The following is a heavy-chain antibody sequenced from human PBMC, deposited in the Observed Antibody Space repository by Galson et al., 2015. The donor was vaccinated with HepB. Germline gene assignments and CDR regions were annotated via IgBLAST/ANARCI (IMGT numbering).Heavy chain of an antibody. CDR1: GLMFSTYG. CDR3: AKDGPPYYYGSGSYFDY. D-gene: IGHD3-10*01. CDR2: IRYDGSHK. Sequence: SLRLSCAASGLMFSTYGMHWVRQAPGKGLEWVAFIRYDGSHKYYADSVRGRITISRDNSKNTLDLQMNRLRVEDTAVYYCAKDGPPYYYGSGSYFDYWGQGTLVTASS. J-gene: IGHJ4*02. V-gene: IGHV3-30*02.